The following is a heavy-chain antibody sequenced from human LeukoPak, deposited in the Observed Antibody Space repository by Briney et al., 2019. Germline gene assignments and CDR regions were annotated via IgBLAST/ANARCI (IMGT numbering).Heavy chain of an antibody. CDR1: GGSISSYY. J-gene: IGHJ4*02. V-gene: IGHV4-4*07. CDR2: IYTSGST. D-gene: IGHD3-3*01. Sequence: SETLSLTCTVSGGSISSYYWSWIRQPAGKGLEWIGRIYTSGSTNYNPSLKSRVTMSVDTSKNQFSLKLSSVTAADTAVYYCAGGTYYDFWSGYFGVEPGYYFDYWGQGTLVTVSS. CDR3: AGGTYYDFWSGYFGVEPGYYFDY.